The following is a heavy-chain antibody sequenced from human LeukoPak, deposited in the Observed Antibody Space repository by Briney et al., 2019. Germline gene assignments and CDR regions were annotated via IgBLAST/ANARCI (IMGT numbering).Heavy chain of an antibody. CDR3: ARLFDPGYCNSTNCYDY. V-gene: IGHV5-10-1*01. CDR1: GYSLTSYW. J-gene: IGHJ4*02. CDR2: IDPSDSYT. D-gene: IGHD2-2*01. Sequence: RGESLRISCKGSGYSLTSYWISWVRQMPGKGLEWMGRIDPSDSYTNYSPSFQGHVTISADKSITTAYLQWSSLKASDTAMYYCARLFDPGYCNSTNCYDYWGQGTLVTVSS.